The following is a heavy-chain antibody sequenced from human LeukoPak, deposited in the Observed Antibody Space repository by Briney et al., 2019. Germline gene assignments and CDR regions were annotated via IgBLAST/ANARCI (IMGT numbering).Heavy chain of an antibody. J-gene: IGHJ4*02. D-gene: IGHD6-13*01. CDR2: ISGSGGST. CDR3: ARVIRAALGKGYFDY. CDR1: GFTFSSYA. V-gene: IGHV3-23*01. Sequence: GFLRLSCAASGFTFSSYAMSWVRQAPGKGLEWASSISGSGGSTYHADSVKGRFTISRDNSKNTLYLQMNSLRAEDTAIYYCARVIRAALGKGYFDYWGQGTLVTVSS.